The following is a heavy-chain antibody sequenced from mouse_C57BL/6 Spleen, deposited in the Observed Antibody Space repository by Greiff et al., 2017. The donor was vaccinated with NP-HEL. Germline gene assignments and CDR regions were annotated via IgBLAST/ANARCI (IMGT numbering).Heavy chain of an antibody. CDR3: ASWDFAGFAY. CDR2: IDPSDSYT. CDR1: GYTFTSYW. J-gene: IGHJ3*01. D-gene: IGHD4-1*01. Sequence: VQLQQPGAELVMPGASVKLSCKASGYTFTSYWMHWVKQRPGQGLEWIGEIDPSDSYTNYNQKFKGKSTLTVDKSSSTAYMQLSSLTSEDSAVYYCASWDFAGFAYWGQGTLVTVSA. V-gene: IGHV1-69*01.